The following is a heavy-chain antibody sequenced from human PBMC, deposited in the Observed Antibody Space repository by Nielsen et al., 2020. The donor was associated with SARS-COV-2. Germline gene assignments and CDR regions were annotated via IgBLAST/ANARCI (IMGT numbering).Heavy chain of an antibody. V-gene: IGHV1-69*13. Sequence: SVKVSCKASGGTFSSYAISWVRQAPGQGLEWMGGIIPIFGTANYAQKFQGRVTITADESTSTAYMELSSLRSEDTAVYYCARGGYSYGPGWFDPWGQGTLVTVSS. CDR3: ARGGYSYGPGWFDP. J-gene: IGHJ5*02. D-gene: IGHD5-18*01. CDR1: GGTFSSYA. CDR2: IIPIFGTA.